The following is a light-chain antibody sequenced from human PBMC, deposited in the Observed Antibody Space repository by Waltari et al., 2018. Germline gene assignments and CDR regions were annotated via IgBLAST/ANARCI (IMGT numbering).Light chain of an antibody. V-gene: IGLV3-1*01. J-gene: IGLJ2*01. CDR3: QAGDSGIV. CDR1: KVGDKY. CDR2: RDN. Sequence: SYEVTQPPSVSVSPGQTATITCSGDKVGDKYVCWYQQKAGQSPVLLIYRDNMRPYGIPERFSGSNSGNTATRTISGTQALDEADYHCQAGDSGIVFGGGTKLTVL.